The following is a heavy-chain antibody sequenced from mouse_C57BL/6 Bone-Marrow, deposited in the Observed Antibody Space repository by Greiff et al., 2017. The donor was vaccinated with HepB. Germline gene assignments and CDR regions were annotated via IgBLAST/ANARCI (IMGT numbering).Heavy chain of an antibody. CDR1: GFTFSSYA. CDR3: ASYYYGSSYDY. Sequence: EVQLQESGGGLVKPGGSLKLSCAASGFTFSSYAMSWVRQTPEKRLEWVATISDGGSYTYYPDNVKGRFTISRDNAKNNLYLQMSHLKSEDTAMYYCASYYYGSSYDYWGQGTTLTVSS. J-gene: IGHJ2*01. V-gene: IGHV5-4*01. CDR2: ISDGGSYT. D-gene: IGHD1-1*01.